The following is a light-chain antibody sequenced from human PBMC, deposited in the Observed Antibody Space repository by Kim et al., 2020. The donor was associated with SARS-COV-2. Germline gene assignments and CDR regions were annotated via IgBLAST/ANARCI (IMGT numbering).Light chain of an antibody. CDR3: QQSYGKSWT. J-gene: IGKJ1*01. CDR1: QSISRY. Sequence: ATVGNRITIICRASQSISRYLNWYQQKAVKGPKLLIFSASTLQSGVPSRFSGSGSGTDFTLTISSLQPEDLATFYCQQSYGKSWTFGQGTKVDIK. CDR2: SAS. V-gene: IGKV1-39*01.